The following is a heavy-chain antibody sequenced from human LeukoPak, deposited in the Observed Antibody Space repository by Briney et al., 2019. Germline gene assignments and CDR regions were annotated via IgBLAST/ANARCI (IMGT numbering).Heavy chain of an antibody. CDR2: ISGSGGST. CDR1: GFTFSSYA. Sequence: PGGSLRLSCAASGFTFSSYAMSWVRQAPGKGLEWVSAISGSGGSTYYADSVKGRFTISRDNSKNTLYLQMNSLRAEDTAVYYCAKDQEPWIQPWPRLFHFDYWGQGTLVTVSS. D-gene: IGHD5-18*01. J-gene: IGHJ4*02. V-gene: IGHV3-23*01. CDR3: AKDQEPWIQPWPRLFHFDY.